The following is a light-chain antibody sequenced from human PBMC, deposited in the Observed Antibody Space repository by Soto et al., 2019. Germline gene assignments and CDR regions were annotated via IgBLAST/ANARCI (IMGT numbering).Light chain of an antibody. J-gene: IGLJ3*02. CDR1: SSDVGGYNY. Sequence: QSALTQPASVSGSPGQSITISCTGTSSDVGGYNYVSWYQHHPGKAPKLMIYDVTNRPSGVSNRFSCSKSGNTASLTISGLQAEAEADYYCTSYTTSSPYLVFGGGTKVTVL. V-gene: IGLV2-14*03. CDR2: DVT. CDR3: TSYTTSSPYLV.